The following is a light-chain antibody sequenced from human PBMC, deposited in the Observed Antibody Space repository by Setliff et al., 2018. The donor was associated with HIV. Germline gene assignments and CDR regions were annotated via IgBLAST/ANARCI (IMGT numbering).Light chain of an antibody. CDR3: QQYGSSRT. V-gene: IGKV3-20*01. CDR1: QSVSS. J-gene: IGKJ1*01. Sequence: EIVLTQSPGTLSLSPGERATLSCRASQSVSSIAWYQQKPGQAPRLLIYGASRRATGIPDRFSGSGSGTDFTLTISRLEPEDFAVYYCQQYGSSRTFGQGTKVDIK. CDR2: GAS.